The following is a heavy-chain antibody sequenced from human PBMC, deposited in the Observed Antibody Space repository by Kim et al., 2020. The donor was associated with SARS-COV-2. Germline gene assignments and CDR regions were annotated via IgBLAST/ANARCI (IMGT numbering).Heavy chain of an antibody. CDR3: AKGSSTIFGVAVSGNWFDP. Sequence: GGSLRLSCAASGFTFSSYGMHWVRQAPGKGLEWVAVISYDGSNKYYADSVKGRFTISRDNSKNTLYLQMNSLRAEDTAVYYCAKGSSTIFGVAVSGNWFDPWGQGTLVTVSS. CDR1: GFTFSSYG. D-gene: IGHD3-3*01. J-gene: IGHJ5*02. CDR2: ISYDGSNK. V-gene: IGHV3-30*18.